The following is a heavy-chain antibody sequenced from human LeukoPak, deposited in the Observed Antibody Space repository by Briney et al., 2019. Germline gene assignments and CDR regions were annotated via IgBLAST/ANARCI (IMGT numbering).Heavy chain of an antibody. Sequence: SETLSLTCTVSGGSISSYYWSWIRQPPGEGLGWIGYIYYSGSTNYNPSLKSRVTISVDTSKNQFSLKLSSVTAADTAVYYCARGGKYYGDYWYFDLWGRGTLVTVSS. V-gene: IGHV4-59*01. CDR2: IYYSGST. CDR3: ARGGKYYGDYWYFDL. CDR1: GGSISSYY. J-gene: IGHJ2*01. D-gene: IGHD4-17*01.